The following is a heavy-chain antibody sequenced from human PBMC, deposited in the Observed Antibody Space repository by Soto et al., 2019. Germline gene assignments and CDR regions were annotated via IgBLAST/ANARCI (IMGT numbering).Heavy chain of an antibody. Sequence: EVQLVESGGGLVQPGGSLRLSCAASGFTFSSYWMSWVRQAPGKGLECVANIKQDGSEKYYVDSVKGRFTISRDNAKNSLYLQMNSLRAEDTAVYYCARVPIAARSKRAYYGMDVWGQGTTVTVSS. V-gene: IGHV3-7*01. CDR2: IKQDGSEK. D-gene: IGHD6-6*01. CDR3: ARVPIAARSKRAYYGMDV. J-gene: IGHJ6*02. CDR1: GFTFSSYW.